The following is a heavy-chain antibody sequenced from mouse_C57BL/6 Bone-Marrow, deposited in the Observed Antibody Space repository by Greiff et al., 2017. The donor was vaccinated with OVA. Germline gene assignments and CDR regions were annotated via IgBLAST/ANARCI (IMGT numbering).Heavy chain of an antibody. CDR2: IYPRSGNT. CDR1: GYTFTSYG. CDR3: ARPGYDERPWFAY. J-gene: IGHJ3*01. Sequence: QVQLQQSGAELARPGASVKLSCTASGYTFTSYGISWVKQRTGQGLEWIGEIYPRSGNTYYNEKFKGKATLTADKSSSTAYMELRSLTSEDSAVYFCARPGYDERPWFAYWGQGTLVTVSA. D-gene: IGHD2-2*01. V-gene: IGHV1-81*01.